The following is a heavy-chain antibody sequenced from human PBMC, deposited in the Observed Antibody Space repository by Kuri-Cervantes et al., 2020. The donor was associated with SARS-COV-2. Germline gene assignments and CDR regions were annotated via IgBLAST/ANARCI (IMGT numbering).Heavy chain of an antibody. CDR2: IYTGGST. J-gene: IGHJ4*02. CDR1: GGSISSGSYY. V-gene: IGHV4-61*02. Sequence: LRLSCTVSGGSISSGSYYWSWIRQPAGKGLEWIGRIYTGGSTNYNPSLKSRVTISVDTSKNQFSLKLSSVTAADTAVYYCARKRPGHRYYFDYWGQGTLVTVSS. CDR3: ARKRPGHRYYFDY.